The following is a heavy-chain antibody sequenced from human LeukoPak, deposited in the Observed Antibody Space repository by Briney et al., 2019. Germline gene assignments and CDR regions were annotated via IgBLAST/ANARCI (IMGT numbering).Heavy chain of an antibody. Sequence: PSETLSLTCTVSGASISRYFWHWIRHPAGKGLEWIGRVSSSGTTNYNPSLRSRVTISVDTSKNQFSLKLSSVTAADTAVYYCASGSGWPRDYWGQGTLVTVSS. D-gene: IGHD6-19*01. CDR2: VSSSGTT. V-gene: IGHV4-4*07. CDR3: ASGSGWPRDY. J-gene: IGHJ4*02. CDR1: GASISRYF.